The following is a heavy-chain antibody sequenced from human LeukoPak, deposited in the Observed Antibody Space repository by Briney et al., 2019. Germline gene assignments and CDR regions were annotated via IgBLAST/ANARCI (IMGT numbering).Heavy chain of an antibody. CDR3: TRDRAGTQSWVEFDL. D-gene: IGHD3-10*01. J-gene: IGHJ5*02. Sequence: PGGSLRLSCAASGFTFSSYAMSWVRQAPGKGLEWVSLIYTSGSTFYADSVMGRFTISRDNSKNTLFLQMNSLRAEDSAVYYCTRDRAGTQSWVEFDLWGQGTLVTVSS. V-gene: IGHV3-66*03. CDR2: IYTSGST. CDR1: GFTFSSYA.